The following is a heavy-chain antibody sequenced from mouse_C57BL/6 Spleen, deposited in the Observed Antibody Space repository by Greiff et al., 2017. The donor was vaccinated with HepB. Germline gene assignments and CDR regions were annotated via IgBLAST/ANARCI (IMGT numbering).Heavy chain of an antibody. J-gene: IGHJ4*01. Sequence: DVHLVESGEGLVKPGGSLKLSCAASGFTFSSYAMSWVRQTPEKRLEWVAYISSGGDYIYYADTVKGRFTISRDNARNTLYLQMSSLKSEDTAMYYCTRSSNYIYYYAIDYWGQGTSVTVSS. CDR1: GFTFSSYA. CDR2: ISSGGDYI. CDR3: TRSSNYIYYYAIDY. V-gene: IGHV5-9-1*02. D-gene: IGHD2-5*01.